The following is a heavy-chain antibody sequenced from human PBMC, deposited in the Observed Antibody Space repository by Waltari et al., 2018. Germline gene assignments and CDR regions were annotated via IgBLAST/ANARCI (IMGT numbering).Heavy chain of an antibody. J-gene: IGHJ5*02. V-gene: IGHV4-30-4*08. CDR3: ARGRLRDNWFDP. CDR2: IYYSGST. D-gene: IGHD2-21*01. CDR1: GGSISSGDYY. Sequence: QVQLQESGPGLVKPSQTLSLTCTVSGGSISSGDYYWSWIRQPPGKGLEWIGYIYYSGSTYYNSSLMSRVTISVDTSKNQFSRKRSSVTAADTAVYYCARGRLRDNWFDPWGQGTLVTVSS.